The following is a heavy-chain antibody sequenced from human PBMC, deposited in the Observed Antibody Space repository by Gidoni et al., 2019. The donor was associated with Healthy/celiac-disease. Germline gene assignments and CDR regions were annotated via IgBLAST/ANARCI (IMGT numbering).Heavy chain of an antibody. D-gene: IGHD4-17*01. CDR3: ARSHYGDLDY. V-gene: IGHV4-39*01. CDR1: GGSISSSSYY. CDR2: IYYSGST. J-gene: IGHJ4*02. Sequence: QLQLQESGPGLVKPSATLSLTCTVSGGSISSSSYYWGWIRQPPGKGLEWIGGIYYSGSTYYNPSLKSRVTISVDTSKNQFSLKLSSVTAADTAVYYCARSHYGDLDYWGQGTLVTVSS.